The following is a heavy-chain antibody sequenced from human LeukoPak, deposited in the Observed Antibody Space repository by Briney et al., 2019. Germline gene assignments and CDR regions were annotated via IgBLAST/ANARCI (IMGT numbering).Heavy chain of an antibody. J-gene: IGHJ1*01. CDR3: ARDSSGSAEYFQH. Sequence: SVKVSCKASGGTFSSYAISWVRQAPGQGLEWMGRIIPILGIANYAQKFQGRVTITADKSTSTAYMELSSPRSEDTAVYYCARDSSGSAEYFQHWGQGTLVTVSS. V-gene: IGHV1-69*04. CDR2: IIPILGIA. CDR1: GGTFSSYA. D-gene: IGHD3-22*01.